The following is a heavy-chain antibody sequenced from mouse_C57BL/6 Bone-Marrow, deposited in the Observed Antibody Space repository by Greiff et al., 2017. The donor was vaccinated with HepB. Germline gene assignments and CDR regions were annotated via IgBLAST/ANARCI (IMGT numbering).Heavy chain of an antibody. V-gene: IGHV6-6*01. J-gene: IGHJ2*01. CDR1: GFTFSDAW. D-gene: IGHD1-1*01. CDR2: IRNKANNHAT. Sequence: EVMLVESGGGLVQPGGSMKLSCAASGFTFSDAWMDWVRQSPEKGLEWVAEIRNKANNHATYYAESVKGRFTISRDDSKSIVYLQMNSLRSEDPGIYYCTSYYYGSSYDYFDYWGQGTTLTVSS. CDR3: TSYYYGSSYDYFDY.